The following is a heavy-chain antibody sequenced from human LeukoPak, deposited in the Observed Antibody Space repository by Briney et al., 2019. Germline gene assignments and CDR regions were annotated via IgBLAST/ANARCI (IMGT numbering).Heavy chain of an antibody. CDR1: GGSISSYY. Sequence: SETLSLTCTVSGGSISSYYWSWIRQPAGKGLEWIGRIYTSGSTNYNPSLKSRVTISVDTSKNQFSLKLSSLTAADTAVYYCARGHLYGGVSYWFDPWGQGTLVTVSS. V-gene: IGHV4-4*07. CDR3: ARGHLYGGVSYWFDP. D-gene: IGHD4-23*01. J-gene: IGHJ5*02. CDR2: IYTSGST.